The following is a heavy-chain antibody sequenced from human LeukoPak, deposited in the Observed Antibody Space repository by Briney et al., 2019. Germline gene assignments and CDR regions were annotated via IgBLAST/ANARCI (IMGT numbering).Heavy chain of an antibody. CDR2: IYYSGST. D-gene: IGHD3-22*01. CDR1: GGSISSSSYY. V-gene: IGHV4-39*07. Sequence: PSETLSLTCTVSGGSISSSSYYWGWIRQPPGKGLEWIGSIYYSGSTYYNPSLKSRVTISVDTSKNQFSLKLSSVTAADTAVYYCGRGHYDSSGYYDAFDIWGQGTMVTVSS. J-gene: IGHJ3*02. CDR3: GRGHYDSSGYYDAFDI.